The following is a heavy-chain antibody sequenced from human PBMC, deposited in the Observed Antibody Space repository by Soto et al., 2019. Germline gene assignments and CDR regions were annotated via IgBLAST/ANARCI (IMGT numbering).Heavy chain of an antibody. D-gene: IGHD6-13*01. CDR2: ISGSGESI. CDR3: ARDRHGSDWYTYYFYTLAV. CDR1: GFLFSDYA. Sequence: PGGSLSLSCAASGFLFSDYAMTWVRQAPGKGLEWVSGISGSGESIYYADSVEGRFTISRDNSKNTLYLQMNSLRGEDTAVYYCARDRHGSDWYTYYFYTLAVWGQGTTVTVSS. J-gene: IGHJ6*02. V-gene: IGHV3-23*01.